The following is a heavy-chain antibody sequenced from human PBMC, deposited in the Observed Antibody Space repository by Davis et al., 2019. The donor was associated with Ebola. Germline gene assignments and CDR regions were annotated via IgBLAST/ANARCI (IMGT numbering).Heavy chain of an antibody. J-gene: IGHJ5*02. CDR2: INHSGST. CDR3: ARGHQVLRYFDWFS. D-gene: IGHD3-9*01. Sequence: MPGGSLRLSCAVYGGSFSGYYWSWIRQPPGKGLEWIGEINHSGSTNYNPSLKSRVTISVDTSKNQFSLKLGSVTAADTAVYYCARGHQVLRYFDWFSWGQGTLVTVSS. V-gene: IGHV4-34*01. CDR1: GGSFSGYY.